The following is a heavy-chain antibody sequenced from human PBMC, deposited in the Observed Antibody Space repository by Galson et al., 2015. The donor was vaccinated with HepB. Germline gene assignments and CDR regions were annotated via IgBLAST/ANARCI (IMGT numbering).Heavy chain of an antibody. CDR2: IRNTAYGGTT. Sequence: SLRLSCAGSGFTFGDFAMSWFRQAPGKGLEWVGSIRNTAYGGTTEFAASVKGRFTILRDDSKSLAYLEMNSLKIEDTAVYYCSRDVTGYGVGWLGPWGQGTLVTVSS. CDR3: SRDVTGYGVGWLGP. J-gene: IGHJ5*02. CDR1: GFTFGDFA. V-gene: IGHV3-49*03. D-gene: IGHD3-16*01.